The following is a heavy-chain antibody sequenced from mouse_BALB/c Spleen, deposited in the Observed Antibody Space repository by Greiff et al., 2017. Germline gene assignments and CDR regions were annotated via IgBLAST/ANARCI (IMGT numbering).Heavy chain of an antibody. J-gene: IGHJ4*01. CDR1: GFTFSSFG. CDR2: ISSGSSTI. V-gene: IGHV5-17*02. D-gene: IGHD2-10*02. CDR3: ARRYGNYDYAMDY. Sequence: EVKVVESGGGLVQPGGSRKLSCAASGFTFSSFGMHWVRQAPEKGLEWVAYISSGSSTIYYADTVKGRFTISRDNPKTTLFLQMTSLRSEDTAMYYCARRYGNYDYAMDYWGQGTSVTVAS.